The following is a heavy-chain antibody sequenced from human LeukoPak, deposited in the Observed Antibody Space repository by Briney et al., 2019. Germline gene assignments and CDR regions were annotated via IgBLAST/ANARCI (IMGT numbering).Heavy chain of an antibody. CDR1: GLTVSNHW. J-gene: IGHJ5*02. V-gene: IGHV3-7*03. Sequence: QTGGSLRLSCVASGLTVSNHWMSWVRQAPGKGLEWVANIKQERGQEYYVDSVKGRFTISKDSAKNSLYLQMNSPRVEDTAMYYCASLDTAKQPLANHWGQGTLVTVSS. CDR2: IKQERGQE. CDR3: ASLDTAKQPLANH. D-gene: IGHD5-18*01.